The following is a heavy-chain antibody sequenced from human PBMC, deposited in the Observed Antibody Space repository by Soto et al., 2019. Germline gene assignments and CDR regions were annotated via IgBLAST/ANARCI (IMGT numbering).Heavy chain of an antibody. J-gene: IGHJ5*02. CDR1: GGSISSGDYY. D-gene: IGHD6-13*01. CDR3: ARERPDGSRLDP. V-gene: IGHV4-30-4*01. CDR2: IYYSGST. Sequence: QVQLQESGPGLVKPSQTLSLTCTVSGGSISSGDYYWSWIRQPPGKGLEWIGYIYYSGSTYYNPSPXSXLTRSVDTAKNQVSLKLSSGTAADTAVYYCARERPDGSRLDPWGQGTLVTVSS.